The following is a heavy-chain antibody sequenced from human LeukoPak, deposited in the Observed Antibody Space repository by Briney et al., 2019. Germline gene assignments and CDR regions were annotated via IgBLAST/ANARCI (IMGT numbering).Heavy chain of an antibody. CDR2: INQDGIEK. D-gene: IGHD7-27*01. Sequence: GGSLRLSCAASGFSFSNYWMTWVRQVPGKGLEWVANINQDGIEKYYVDSVKGRFTISRDNAKNSLFLQMNSLRAEDTALYYCARGGDLSRLDPWGQGSLVTVSS. J-gene: IGHJ5*02. V-gene: IGHV3-7*01. CDR3: ARGGDLSRLDP. CDR1: GFSFSNYW.